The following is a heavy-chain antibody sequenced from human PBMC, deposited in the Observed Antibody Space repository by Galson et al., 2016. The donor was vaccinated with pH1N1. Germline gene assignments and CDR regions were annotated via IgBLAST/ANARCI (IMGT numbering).Heavy chain of an antibody. Sequence: SCKASGYDFINSGVNWARQAPGQGLQWMGGIIPKFGSTTESQELEGRVTFSADASTEVVFMELRSLRSEDTAVYYCARVSFRGLYYYQGMDVWGQGTTVTVSS. D-gene: IGHD3-16*01. J-gene: IGHJ6*02. CDR3: ARVSFRGLYYYQGMDV. CDR2: IIPKFGST. CDR1: GYDFINSG. V-gene: IGHV1-69*01.